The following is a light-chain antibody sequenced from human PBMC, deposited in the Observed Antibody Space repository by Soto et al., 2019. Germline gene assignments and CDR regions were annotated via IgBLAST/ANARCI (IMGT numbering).Light chain of an antibody. J-gene: IGKJ4*01. CDR2: GAS. V-gene: IGKV3-20*01. CDR1: QSVSSSF. CDR3: QQYDRSPLT. Sequence: EIVLTQSPGTLSLSPGERATLSCRASQSVSSSFLAWYQQKPGQAPRLLIYGASSRATGIPDRFSGSGSGTDFTLTISSLEPEDVEVYYCQQYDRSPLTFGGGTKVEIK.